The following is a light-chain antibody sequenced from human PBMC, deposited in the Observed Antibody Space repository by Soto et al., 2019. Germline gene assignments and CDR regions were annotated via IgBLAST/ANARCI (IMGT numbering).Light chain of an antibody. CDR1: QDIAIY. V-gene: IGKV1-9*01. J-gene: IGKJ3*01. Sequence: IQLTQSPSSLSASVGDRVTITCRASQDIAIYLAWYQQKPGEAPKLLIYAASTLQSGVPSRFSGSGSGTDFTLTISSLQPEDFATYYCQQLNSYPRVTFGPGTKVDIK. CDR3: QQLNSYPRVT. CDR2: AAS.